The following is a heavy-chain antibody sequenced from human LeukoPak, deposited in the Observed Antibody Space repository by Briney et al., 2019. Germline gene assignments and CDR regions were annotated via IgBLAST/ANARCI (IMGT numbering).Heavy chain of an antibody. D-gene: IGHD3-10*01. CDR3: AKDRYYGSGSSQTPYYFDY. CDR1: GFTFSSYA. CDR2: ISGSGSST. V-gene: IGHV3-23*01. J-gene: IGHJ4*02. Sequence: SGGSLRLSCAASGFTFSSYAMSWVRQAPGKGLGWVSGISGSGSSTYYADSVEGRFTISRDNSKNTLYLQMNSLRAEDTAVYYCAKDRYYGSGSSQTPYYFDYWGQGTLVTVSS.